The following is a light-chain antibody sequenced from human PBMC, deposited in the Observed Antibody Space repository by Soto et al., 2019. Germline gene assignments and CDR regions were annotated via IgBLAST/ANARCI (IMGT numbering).Light chain of an antibody. J-gene: IGKJ3*01. CDR1: VSVNNIF. CDR3: QQYITLPRT. CDR2: GIS. V-gene: IGKV3-20*01. Sequence: VLTPCTRTLSLSPGASPTFSASDSVSVNNIFFDWYQQRPGQAPRILVYGISNRATGIPDRFSGSGSGTDFTLTISRLEPEDFAVYYCQQYITLPRTFGPGTKVDVK.